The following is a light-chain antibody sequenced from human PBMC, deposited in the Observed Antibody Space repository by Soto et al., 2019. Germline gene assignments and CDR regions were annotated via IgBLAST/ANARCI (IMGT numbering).Light chain of an antibody. CDR1: SGDVGGYNY. V-gene: IGLV2-14*01. CDR3: SSYTSSSTVV. Sequence: QSALTQPASVSGSPGQSITISCTGTSGDVGGYNYVSWNRQYPGKAPKLMIYDVSYRPSGVSNRFSGSKSGNTASLTISGLQAEDEADYYCSSYTSSSTVVFGGGTKLTVL. CDR2: DVS. J-gene: IGLJ2*01.